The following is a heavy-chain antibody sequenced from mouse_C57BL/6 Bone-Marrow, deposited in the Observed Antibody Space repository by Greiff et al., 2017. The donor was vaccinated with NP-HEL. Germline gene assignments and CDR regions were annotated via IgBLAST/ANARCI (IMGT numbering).Heavy chain of an antibody. D-gene: IGHD2-1*01. CDR2: LSNGGGST. CDR3: ARPGVYGNYAMDY. V-gene: IGHV5-12*01. J-gene: IGHJ4*01. Sequence: EVMLVESGGGLVQPGGSLKLSCAASGFTFSDYYMYWVRQTPEKRLEWVAYLSNGGGSTYYPDTVKGRFTISSDNAKNTLYLQMSRLKSEDTAMYYCARPGVYGNYAMDYWGQGTSVTVSS. CDR1: GFTFSDYY.